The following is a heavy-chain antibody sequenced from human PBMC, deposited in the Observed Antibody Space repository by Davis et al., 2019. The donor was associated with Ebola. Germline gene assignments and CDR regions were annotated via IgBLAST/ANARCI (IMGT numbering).Heavy chain of an antibody. CDR3: ARDRGMIAAAGHFDY. CDR2: INAGNGNT. V-gene: IGHV1-3*01. J-gene: IGHJ4*02. D-gene: IGHD6-13*01. Sequence: ASVKVSCKASGYTFTSYAMHWVRQAPGQRLEWMGWINAGNGNTKYSQKFQGRVTITRDTSASTAYMELRSLRSDDTAVYYCARDRGMIAAAGHFDYWGQGTLVTVSS. CDR1: GYTFTSYA.